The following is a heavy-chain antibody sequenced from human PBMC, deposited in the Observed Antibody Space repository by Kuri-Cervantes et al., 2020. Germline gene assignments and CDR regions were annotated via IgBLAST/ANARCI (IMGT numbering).Heavy chain of an antibody. J-gene: IGHJ4*01. V-gene: IGHV3-13*01. CDR2: IKNGADT. D-gene: IGHD3-10*01. CDR1: GFTFSYYD. CDR3: RGSGNYDY. Sequence: GGSLRLSCAASGFTFSYYDMHWVRQGVGKGLEWVSSIKNGADTDYLGSVKGRFTISRDNSKNSLYLQMNSLRVEDTALYYCRGSGNYDYWGQGTLVTVSS.